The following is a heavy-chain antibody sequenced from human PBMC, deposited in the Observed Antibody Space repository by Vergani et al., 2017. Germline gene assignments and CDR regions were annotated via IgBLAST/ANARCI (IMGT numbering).Heavy chain of an antibody. J-gene: IGHJ4*02. CDR1: GYTFTGYY. CDR2: INPNSGGT. D-gene: IGHD1-26*01. Sequence: QVQLVQSGAEVKKPGASVKVSCKASGYTFTGYYMQWVRQAPGQGREWVGWINPNSGGTKYAQKFQGRVTMTRYTSSSTAYMELSRLRSDDTSVYYCARDLRELLQALDYWGQGSLVTVSS. CDR3: ARDLRELLQALDY. V-gene: IGHV1-2*02.